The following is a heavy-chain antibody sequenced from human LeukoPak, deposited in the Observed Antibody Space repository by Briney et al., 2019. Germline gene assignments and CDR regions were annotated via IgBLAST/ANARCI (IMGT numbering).Heavy chain of an antibody. J-gene: IGHJ4*02. Sequence: GGSLRLSCAASGYSFKDYYFSWIRQAPGKGLEWVSFINVNGAAMYYADSVKGRFTISRDNAKNSIYLEMNSLRAEDTAVYYCARGPRILAAGSYYFDYWGQGSLVTVSS. CDR1: GYSFKDYY. D-gene: IGHD6-13*01. CDR2: INVNGAAM. CDR3: ARGPRILAAGSYYFDY. V-gene: IGHV3-11*01.